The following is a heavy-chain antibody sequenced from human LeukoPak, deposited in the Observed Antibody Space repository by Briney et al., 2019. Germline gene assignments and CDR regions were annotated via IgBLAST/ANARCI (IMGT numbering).Heavy chain of an antibody. CDR3: AKNGQGTTTQVLLWFGNHNWYFDL. V-gene: IGHV3-23*01. CDR1: GFTFSSYA. D-gene: IGHD3-10*01. CDR2: ISGSGIST. J-gene: IGHJ2*01. Sequence: PGGSLRLSCAASGFTFSSYAMSWVRQAPGKGLEWVSTISGSGISTYYADSVKGRFTISRDNSKNTLYLQMNSLRAEDTAVYYCAKNGQGTTTQVLLWFGNHNWYFDLWGRGTLVTVSS.